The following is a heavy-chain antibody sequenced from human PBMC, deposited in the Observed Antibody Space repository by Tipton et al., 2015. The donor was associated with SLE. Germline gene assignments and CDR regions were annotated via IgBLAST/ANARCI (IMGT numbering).Heavy chain of an antibody. CDR3: AKDYIGMVQGVIIPHGMDV. CDR1: GFTFSSYA. V-gene: IGHV3-23*03. Sequence: SLRLSCAASGFTFSSYAMSWVRQAPGKGLEWVSVIHSGGSTYYADSVTGRFTISRDNSKNTLYLQMNSLRAEDTAVYYCAKDYIGMVQGVIIPHGMDVWGQGTTVTVSS. D-gene: IGHD3-10*01. CDR2: IHSGGST. J-gene: IGHJ6*02.